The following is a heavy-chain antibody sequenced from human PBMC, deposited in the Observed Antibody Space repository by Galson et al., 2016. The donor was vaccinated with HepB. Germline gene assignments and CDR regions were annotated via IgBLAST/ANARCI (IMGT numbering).Heavy chain of an antibody. CDR3: VREDYGDDPIYYYYYGMDV. J-gene: IGHJ6*02. D-gene: IGHD4-17*01. CDR2: INGDGSST. CDR1: GFTFSRYW. Sequence: SLRLSCAASGFTFSRYWMHWVRQAPGKGLVWVSRINGDGSSTIYADSVKGRFAIPRDNAKNTVDLQMNSLRAEDTAVYYCVREDYGDDPIYYYYYGMDVRGQGTTVTVSS. V-gene: IGHV3-74*01.